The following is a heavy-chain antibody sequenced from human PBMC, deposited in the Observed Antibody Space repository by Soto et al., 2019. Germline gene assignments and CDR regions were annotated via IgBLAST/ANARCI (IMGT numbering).Heavy chain of an antibody. CDR3: AKDSRSHPQGWFDP. V-gene: IGHV3-23*01. J-gene: IGHJ5*02. Sequence: EVQLLESGGGLVQPGESLRLSCAASGFTFSSYAMTWVRQAPGKGLEWGSSISGSGDYTYFADSVKGRFTISRDNSKDTLYLQMSSLRVEDPAIYYCAKDSRSHPQGWFDPWGQGTLVTVSS. D-gene: IGHD2-15*01. CDR2: ISGSGDYT. CDR1: GFTFSSYA.